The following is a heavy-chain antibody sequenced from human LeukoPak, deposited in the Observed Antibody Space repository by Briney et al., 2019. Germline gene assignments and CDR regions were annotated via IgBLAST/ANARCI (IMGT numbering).Heavy chain of an antibody. CDR1: GYTFTSYG. CDR2: ISAYNGNT. Sequence: ASVEVSCKASGYTFTSYGISWVRQAPGQGLEWMGWISAYNGNTNYAQKLQGGVTMTTDTSTSTAYMELRSPRSDDTAVYYCARDGRRWVGATTYSFDYWGQGTLVTVSS. V-gene: IGHV1-18*01. D-gene: IGHD1-26*01. CDR3: ARDGRRWVGATTYSFDY. J-gene: IGHJ4*02.